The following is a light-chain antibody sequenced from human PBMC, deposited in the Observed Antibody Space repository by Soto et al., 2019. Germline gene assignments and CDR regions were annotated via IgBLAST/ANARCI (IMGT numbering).Light chain of an antibody. CDR1: SNDVGSYDL. CDR2: EVN. V-gene: IGLV2-23*02. CDR3: CSYADVTTYV. J-gene: IGLJ1*01. Sequence: QSALTQPASVSGSPGQSITISCTGTSNDVGSYDLVSWYQQHPGKAPKLIIYEVNKRPSGFSHRFSGSKSGNTASLTISGLQAEDEADYYRCSYADVTTYVFGPGTKVTVL.